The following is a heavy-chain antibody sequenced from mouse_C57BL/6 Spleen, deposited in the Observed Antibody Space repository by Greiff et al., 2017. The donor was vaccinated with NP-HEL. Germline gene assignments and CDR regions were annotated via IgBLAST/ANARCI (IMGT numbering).Heavy chain of an antibody. Sequence: VQLKESGPELVKPGASVKISCKASGYTFTDYYMNWVKQSHGKSLEWIGDINPNNGGTSYNQKFKGKATLTVDKSSSTAYMELRSLTSEDSAVYYCARYPGTDYFDYWGQGTTLTVSS. V-gene: IGHV1-26*01. CDR1: GYTFTDYY. CDR3: ARYPGTDYFDY. J-gene: IGHJ2*01. CDR2: INPNNGGT. D-gene: IGHD4-1*01.